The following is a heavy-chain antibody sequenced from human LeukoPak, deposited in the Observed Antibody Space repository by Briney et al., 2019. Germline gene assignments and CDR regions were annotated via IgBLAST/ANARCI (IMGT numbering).Heavy chain of an antibody. J-gene: IGHJ4*02. V-gene: IGHV3-7*01. D-gene: IGHD3-16*01. Sequence: GGSLRLSCAASGFTFSSYWMSWVRQAPGKGLEWVANIKKDGSEKYYVDSVKGRFTISRDNAKNSLYLQMNSLRVEDTALYYWARGGGGYSGLQYWGQGNLVTVSS. CDR3: ARGGGGYSGLQY. CDR1: GFTFSSYW. CDR2: IKKDGSEK.